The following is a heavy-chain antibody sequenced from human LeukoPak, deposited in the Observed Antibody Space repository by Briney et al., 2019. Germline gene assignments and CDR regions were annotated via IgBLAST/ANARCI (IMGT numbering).Heavy chain of an antibody. CDR1: GGSISSYY. J-gene: IGHJ3*02. D-gene: IGHD4-17*01. CDR2: IYYSGST. CDR3: AREKRSTVTTWDGSDAFDI. V-gene: IGHV4-59*01. Sequence: SETLSLTCTVSGGSISSYYWSWIRQPPGKGLEWLGYIYYSGSTNYNPSLKSRVTISVDTSKNQFSLKLSSVTAADTAVYYCAREKRSTVTTWDGSDAFDIWGQGTMVTVSS.